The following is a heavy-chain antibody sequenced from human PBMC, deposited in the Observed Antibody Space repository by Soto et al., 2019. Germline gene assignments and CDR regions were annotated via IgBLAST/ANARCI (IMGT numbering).Heavy chain of an antibody. V-gene: IGHV3-23*01. CDR2: ISGSGGST. D-gene: IGHD2-2*01. CDR3: AKDDRSVPAATDWFDP. J-gene: IGHJ5*02. Sequence: GGSLRLSCAASGFTFSSYAMSWVRQAPGKGLEWVSAISGSGGSTYYADSVKGRFTISRDNSKNTLYLQMNSLRAEDTAVYYCAKDDRSVPAATDWFDPWGQGTLVTVSS. CDR1: GFTFSSYA.